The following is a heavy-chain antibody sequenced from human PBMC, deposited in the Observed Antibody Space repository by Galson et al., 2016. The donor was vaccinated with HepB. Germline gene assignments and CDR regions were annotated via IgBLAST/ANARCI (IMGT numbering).Heavy chain of an antibody. CDR3: ARDGTDGMDA. Sequence: SETLSLTCIVSGGSVSRYYWGWIRQPAGKGLEWIGRVSTTETTNYNPSLKSRVTLSVDTPKNQFSLNLRSVTDADTAVYFCARDGTDGMDARGQGTTVTVSS. J-gene: IGHJ6*02. CDR2: VSTTETT. D-gene: IGHD1-26*01. CDR1: GGSVSRYY. V-gene: IGHV4-4*07.